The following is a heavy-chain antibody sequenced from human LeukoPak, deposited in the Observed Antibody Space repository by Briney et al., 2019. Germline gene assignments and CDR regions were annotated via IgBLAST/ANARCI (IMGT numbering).Heavy chain of an antibody. J-gene: IGHJ6*03. CDR2: ISTVSSYT. D-gene: IGHD6-25*01. CDR1: GFTFSDYS. CDR3: ARDGSGLYLYYYMDV. V-gene: IGHV3-21*06. Sequence: GGSLRLSCAPSGFTFSDYSMSWVRQAPGEGLGGGASISTVSSYTFYGDSVKGRFTISRDNAKNSLYLQMSYLTAEDTAVYYCARDGSGLYLYYYMDVWGKGTTVTVSS.